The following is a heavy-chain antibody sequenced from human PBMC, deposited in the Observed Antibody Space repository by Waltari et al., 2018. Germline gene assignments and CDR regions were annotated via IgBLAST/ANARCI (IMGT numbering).Heavy chain of an antibody. D-gene: IGHD6-13*01. CDR1: GYTFTSYY. CDR3: AREGSQLVPA. Sequence: QVQLVQSGAEVKKPGASMKVSCKASGYTFTSYYMHWVRQAPGQGLEWMGIINPSGGSTSYAQKFQCRVTMTSDTSTSTVYMELSSLRSEDTAVYYCAREGSQLVPAWGQGTLVTVSS. CDR2: INPSGGST. J-gene: IGHJ5*02. V-gene: IGHV1-46*01.